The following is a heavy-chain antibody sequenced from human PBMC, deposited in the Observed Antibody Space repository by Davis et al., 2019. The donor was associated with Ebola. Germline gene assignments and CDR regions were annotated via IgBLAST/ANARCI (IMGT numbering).Heavy chain of an antibody. Sequence: SVKVSCKASGGTFSSYAISWVRQAPGQGLEWMGGIIPIFGTANYAQKFQGRVTITADESTSTAYMELSSLRAEDTAVYYCAREVYCSGGSCYSGNWFDPWGQGTLVTVSS. J-gene: IGHJ5*02. CDR2: IIPIFGTA. CDR1: GGTFSSYA. CDR3: AREVYCSGGSCYSGNWFDP. V-gene: IGHV1-69*13. D-gene: IGHD2-15*01.